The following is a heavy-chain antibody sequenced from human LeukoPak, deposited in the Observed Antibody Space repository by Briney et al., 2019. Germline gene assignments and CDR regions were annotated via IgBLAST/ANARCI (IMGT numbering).Heavy chain of an antibody. CDR2: IDWNSGSV. CDR3: ARSTHPYCSSTSCYLLDY. D-gene: IGHD2-2*01. J-gene: IGHJ4*02. V-gene: IGHV3-9*01. Sequence: GGSLRLSCAASGFTFDDYAMHWVRHAPGKGLEWVSGIDWNSGSVGYADSVKGRFTISRDNAKNSLYLQVNSLSAEDTAVYYCARSTHPYCSSTSCYLLDYWGQGTLVTVSS. CDR1: GFTFDDYA.